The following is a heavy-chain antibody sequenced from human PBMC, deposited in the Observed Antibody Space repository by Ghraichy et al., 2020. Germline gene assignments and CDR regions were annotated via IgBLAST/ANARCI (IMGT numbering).Heavy chain of an antibody. J-gene: IGHJ4*02. CDR1: GFTFSNYW. Sequence: GGSLRLSCAASGFTFSNYWMSWVRQAPGKGLEWVANIKKDGSEKYYVDSVKGRFTISRDNAKNSLYMQVNSLRAEDTAVYYCARYSTVSTGGSFNYWSQGTMVTLSS. CDR3: ARYSTVSTGGSFNY. V-gene: IGHV3-7*01. CDR2: IKKDGSEK. D-gene: IGHD4-17*01.